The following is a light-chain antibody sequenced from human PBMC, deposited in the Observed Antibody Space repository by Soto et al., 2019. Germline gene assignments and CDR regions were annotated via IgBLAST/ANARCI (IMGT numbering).Light chain of an antibody. J-gene: IGLJ1*01. CDR1: SSNIGSYN. V-gene: IGLV1-44*01. CDR3: AAWYDSLNGPV. CDR2: SNN. Sequence: QLVLTQPPSASGTPGQRVTISCSGSSSNIGSYNVNWYQELPGTAPKLLIYSNNQRPSGVPDRFSGSKSGTSASLAISGLQAEDEEDYYCAAWYDSLNGPVFGTGTKVTVL.